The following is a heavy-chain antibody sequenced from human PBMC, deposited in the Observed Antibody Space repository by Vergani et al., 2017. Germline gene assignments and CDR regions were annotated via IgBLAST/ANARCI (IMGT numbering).Heavy chain of an antibody. V-gene: IGHV5-51*01. CDR2: IYPGDSDT. Sequence: EVQLVQSGAEVKKPGESLKISCKGSGYSFTSYWIGWVRQMPGKGLEWMGIIYPGDSDTRYSPSFQGQVTISADKSISTAYLQWSSLKASDTAMYYCARHLSRFDWRPYYYYYYGMDVWGQGTTVTVSS. CDR3: ARHLSRFDWRPYYYYYYGMDV. D-gene: IGHD3-9*01. CDR1: GYSFTSYW. J-gene: IGHJ6*02.